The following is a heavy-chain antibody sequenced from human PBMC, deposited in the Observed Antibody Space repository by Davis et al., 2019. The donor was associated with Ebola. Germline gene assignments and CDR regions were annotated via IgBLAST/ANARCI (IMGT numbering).Heavy chain of an antibody. CDR1: GFTFDDYA. J-gene: IGHJ4*02. Sequence: GGSLRLSCAASGFTFDDYAMHWVRQAPGKGLEWVSGISWNSGSIGYADSVKGRFTISRDNAKNSLYLQMNSLRAEDTALYYCAKVGDGLYYFDYWGQGTLVTVSS. CDR3: AKVGDGLYYFDY. V-gene: IGHV3-9*01. CDR2: ISWNSGSI. D-gene: IGHD6-25*01.